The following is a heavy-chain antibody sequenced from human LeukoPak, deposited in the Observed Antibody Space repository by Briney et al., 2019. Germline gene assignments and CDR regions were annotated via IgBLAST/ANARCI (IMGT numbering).Heavy chain of an antibody. D-gene: IGHD2-2*01. CDR2: INTDGSRT. J-gene: IGHJ4*02. V-gene: IGHV3-74*01. CDR1: GFIFSSYG. CDR3: AKDSLVRDFDY. Sequence: PGGSLRLSCAASGFIFSSYGMHWVRQAPEMGLVWVSRINTDGSRTNSVKGRFTISRDNAKNTLYLQMNSLRAEDTAVYYCAKDSLVRDFDYWGQGTLVTVSS.